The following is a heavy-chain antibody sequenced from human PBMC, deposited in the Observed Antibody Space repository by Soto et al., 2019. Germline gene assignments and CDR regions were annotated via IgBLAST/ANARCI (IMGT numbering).Heavy chain of an antibody. J-gene: IGHJ5*02. CDR2: INPSGGST. D-gene: IGHD1-7*01. CDR1: GYTFITYY. V-gene: IGHV1-46*01. Sequence: ASVKVSCKASGYTFITYYMHWVRQAPGQGLEWMGVINPSGGSTTYAQKFQGRVTMTRDTSTSTVYMELSSLRSEDTAPYYCARRGNYVTWFDPWGQGTLVTVSS. CDR3: ARRGNYVTWFDP.